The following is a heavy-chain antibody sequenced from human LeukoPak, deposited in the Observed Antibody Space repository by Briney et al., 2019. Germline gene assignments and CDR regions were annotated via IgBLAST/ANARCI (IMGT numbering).Heavy chain of an antibody. J-gene: IGHJ4*02. CDR2: IYHSGST. CDR3: ARGRRTVRFDY. Sequence: SQTLSLTCAVSGGSISSGGYSWSWIRQPPGKGLEWIGYIYHSGSTYYNPSLKSRVTISVDRSKNQFSLKLSSVTAADTAVYYCARGRRTVRFDYWGQGTLVTVSS. D-gene: IGHD6-6*01. V-gene: IGHV4-30-2*01. CDR1: GGSISSGGYS.